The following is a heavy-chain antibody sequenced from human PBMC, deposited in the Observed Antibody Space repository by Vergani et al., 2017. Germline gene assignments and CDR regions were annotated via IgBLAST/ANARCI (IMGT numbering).Heavy chain of an antibody. CDR3: ARETLPCSSTSCYRASDAFDI. V-gene: IGHV1-69*01. J-gene: IGHJ3*02. Sequence: QVQLVQSGAEVKKPGSSVKVSCKASGGTFSSYAISWVRQAPGQGLEWMGGIIPMFGTANYAQKFQGRVTITADESTSTAYMELSSLRSDDTAVYYCARETLPCSSTSCYRASDAFDIWGQGTMVTVSS. D-gene: IGHD2-2*02. CDR1: GGTFSSYA. CDR2: IIPMFGTA.